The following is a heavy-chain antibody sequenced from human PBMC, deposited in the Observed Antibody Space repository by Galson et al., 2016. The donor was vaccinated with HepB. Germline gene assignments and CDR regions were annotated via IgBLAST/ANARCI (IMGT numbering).Heavy chain of an antibody. D-gene: IGHD2-15*01. J-gene: IGHJ4*02. CDR3: ARGGSGPYSWDY. CDR2: FYPGGST. CDR1: GFIVSNIY. V-gene: IGHV3-53*01. Sequence: SLRLSCAASGFIVSNIYMSWVRQAPGKGLGWVSIFYPGGSTYYGDSVKGRFTISRDNSKNTVYLQMNSLRVEDTAMYYCARGGSGPYSWDYWGQGTLVTVSS.